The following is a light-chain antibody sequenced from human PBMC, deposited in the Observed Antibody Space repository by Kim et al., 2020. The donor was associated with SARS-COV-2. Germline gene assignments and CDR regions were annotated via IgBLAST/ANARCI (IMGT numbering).Light chain of an antibody. J-gene: IGKJ4*01. CDR3: QHYNDWPSLT. CDR1: QSVSHN. Sequence: VSPGERATLSCRASQSVSHNLARYQQKPGQAPRLPIHGASTRATGIPGRFSGSGSGTEFTLTISNLQSEDFAVYYCQHYNDWPSLTFGGGTKVEI. CDR2: GAS. V-gene: IGKV3-15*01.